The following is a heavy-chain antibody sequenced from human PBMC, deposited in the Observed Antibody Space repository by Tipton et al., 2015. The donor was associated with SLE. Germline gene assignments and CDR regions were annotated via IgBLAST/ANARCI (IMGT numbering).Heavy chain of an antibody. V-gene: IGHV3-9*01. J-gene: IGHJ4*02. Sequence: SLRLSCAASGFTFDDYAMQWVRQAPGKGLEWVSGISWDRNSVVYADSVKGRFTISRDNAKKSLYLQMNSLRAGDTAVYYCAREMRHYRESRPWFFDYWGQGTLVTVSS. CDR3: AREMRHYRESRPWFFDY. D-gene: IGHD3-10*01. CDR2: ISWDRNSV. CDR1: GFTFDDYA.